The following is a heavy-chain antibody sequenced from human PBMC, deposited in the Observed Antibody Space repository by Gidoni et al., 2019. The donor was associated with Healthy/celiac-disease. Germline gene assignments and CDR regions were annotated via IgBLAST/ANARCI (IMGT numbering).Heavy chain of an antibody. CDR2: IWYDGSNK. D-gene: IGHD4-17*01. CDR1: GFTFSSYG. J-gene: IGHJ6*02. V-gene: IGHV3-33*01. Sequence: QVQLVESGGGVVQPGRSLRLSCAASGFTFSSYGMHWVRQAPGKGLEWVAVIWYDGSNKYYADSVKGRFTISRDNSKNTLYLQMNSLRAEDTAVYYCARDPGTVTTYYYYYGMDVWGQGTTVTVSS. CDR3: ARDPGTVTTYYYYYGMDV.